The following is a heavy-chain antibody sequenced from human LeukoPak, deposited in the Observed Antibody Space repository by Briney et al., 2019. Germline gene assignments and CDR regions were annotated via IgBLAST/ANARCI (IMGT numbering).Heavy chain of an antibody. V-gene: IGHV4-39*07. CDR2: IYYSGST. CDR3: ARAAYSSSWYIDY. Sequence: SETLSLTCTVSGGSISSSSYYWGWLRQPPGKGLEWIGSIYYSGSTYYNASLKSRVTISVDTSKIQFSLKLSSVTAADTAVYYCARAAYSSSWYIDYWGQGTLVIVSS. CDR1: GGSISSSSYY. D-gene: IGHD6-13*01. J-gene: IGHJ4*02.